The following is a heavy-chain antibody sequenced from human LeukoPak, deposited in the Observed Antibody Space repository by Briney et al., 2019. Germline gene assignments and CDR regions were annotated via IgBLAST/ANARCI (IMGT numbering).Heavy chain of an antibody. Sequence: GRSLRLSCAASGFTFSGYAMHWVRQAPGKGLEWVAVISYDGSNKYYADSVKGRFTISRDNSKNTLYLQMNSLRVEDTAVYYCARDFDNLSDYWGQGTLVTASS. D-gene: IGHD1-14*01. J-gene: IGHJ4*02. CDR3: ARDFDNLSDY. V-gene: IGHV3-30-3*01. CDR1: GFTFSGYA. CDR2: ISYDGSNK.